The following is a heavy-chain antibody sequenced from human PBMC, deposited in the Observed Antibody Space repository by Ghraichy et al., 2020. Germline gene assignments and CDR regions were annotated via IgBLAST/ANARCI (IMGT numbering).Heavy chain of an antibody. D-gene: IGHD6-19*01. V-gene: IGHV4-4*02. CDR3: AREGYSSAFDY. CDR1: GGSISSSNW. Sequence: GSLRLSCAVSGGSISSSNWWSWVRQPPGKGLEWIGEIYHSGSTNYNPSLKSRVTISVDKSKNQFSLKLSSVTAADTAVYYCAREGYSSAFDYWGQGTLVTVSS. CDR2: IYHSGST. J-gene: IGHJ4*02.